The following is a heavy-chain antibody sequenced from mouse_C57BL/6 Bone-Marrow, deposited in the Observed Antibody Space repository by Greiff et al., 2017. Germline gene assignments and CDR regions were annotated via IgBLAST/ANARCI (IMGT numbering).Heavy chain of an antibody. CDR2: IYPRDGST. D-gene: IGHD1-1*01. J-gene: IGHJ1*03. CDR1: GYTFTSYD. V-gene: IGHV1-85*01. Sequence: VHLVESGPELVKPGASVKLSCKASGYTFTSYDINWVKQRPGQGLEWIGWIYPRDGSTKYNEKFKGKATLTVDTSSSTAYMELHSLTSEDSAVYFGARDYGSSYWYFDVWGTGTTVTVSS. CDR3: ARDYGSSYWYFDV.